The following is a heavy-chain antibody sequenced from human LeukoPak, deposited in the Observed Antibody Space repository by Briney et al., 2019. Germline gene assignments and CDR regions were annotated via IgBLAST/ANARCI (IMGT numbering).Heavy chain of an antibody. CDR3: ARRIAAAGTPGLDY. CDR1: GFTFSSYA. J-gene: IGHJ4*02. V-gene: IGHV3-23*01. D-gene: IGHD6-13*01. Sequence: GGSLRLSCAASGFTFSSYAMSWVRQAPGKGLEWVSAISGSGGSTYYADSVKGRFTISRDNSKNTLYLQMNSLRAEDTAVYYCARRIAAAGTPGLDYWGQGTLVTVSS. CDR2: ISGSGGST.